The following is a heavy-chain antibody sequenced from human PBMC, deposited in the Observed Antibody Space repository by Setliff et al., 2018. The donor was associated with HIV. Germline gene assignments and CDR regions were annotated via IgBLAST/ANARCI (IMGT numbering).Heavy chain of an antibody. D-gene: IGHD3-9*01. CDR2: IIPILGIA. CDR1: GGTFSSYA. J-gene: IGHJ6*03. Sequence: SVKVSCKASGGTFSSYAISWVRQAPGQGLEWMGGIIPILGIANYAQKLQGRVTITTDESTSTAYMELSSLRSEDTAVYYCARDYRTTDILSSGYMDVWGKGTTVTVSS. V-gene: IGHV1-69*10. CDR3: ARDYRTTDILSSGYMDV.